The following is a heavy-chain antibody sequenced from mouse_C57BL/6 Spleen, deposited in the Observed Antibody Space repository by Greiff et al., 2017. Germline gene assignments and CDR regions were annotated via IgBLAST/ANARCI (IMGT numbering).Heavy chain of an antibody. J-gene: IGHJ1*03. V-gene: IGHV1-20*01. D-gene: IGHD2-5*01. CDR3: AGYSKGNWYFDV. Sequence: EVKLQQSGPELVKPGDSVKISCKASGYSFTGYFMNWVMQSHGKSLEWIGRINPYNGDTFYNQKFKGKATLTVDKSSSTAHMELRSLTSEDSAVYYCAGYSKGNWYFDVWGTGTTVTVSS. CDR2: INPYNGDT. CDR1: GYSFTGYF.